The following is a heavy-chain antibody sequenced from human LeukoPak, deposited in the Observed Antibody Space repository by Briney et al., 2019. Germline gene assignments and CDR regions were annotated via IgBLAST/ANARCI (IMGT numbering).Heavy chain of an antibody. J-gene: IGHJ6*03. CDR2: ISGSGGST. V-gene: IGHV3-23*01. Sequence: GGSLRLSCAASGFTFSSYAMSWVRQAPGKGLEWVSAISGSGGSTYYADSVKGRFTISRDNSKNTLYQQMNSLRAEDTAVYYCAKDMTYYDFWSGYPTTHNYYMDVWGKGTTVTVSS. CDR3: AKDMTYYDFWSGYPTTHNYYMDV. CDR1: GFTFSSYA. D-gene: IGHD3-3*01.